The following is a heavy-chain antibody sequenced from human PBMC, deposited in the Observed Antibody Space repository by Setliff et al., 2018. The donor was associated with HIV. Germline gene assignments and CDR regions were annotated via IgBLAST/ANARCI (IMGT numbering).Heavy chain of an antibody. J-gene: IGHJ4*02. Sequence: ASVKVSCKTSGYRFVTCGISWVRQAPGQGLEWMGWISPYNGNTNYAQDFQGRLTVTKDTSTNTVYMELRSLRCDDTAVYYCARDRDFGYFRDGPNDFDYWGQGTLVTVSS. CDR2: ISPYNGNT. CDR3: ARDRDFGYFRDGPNDFDY. D-gene: IGHD6-25*01. CDR1: GYRFVTCG. V-gene: IGHV1-18*01.